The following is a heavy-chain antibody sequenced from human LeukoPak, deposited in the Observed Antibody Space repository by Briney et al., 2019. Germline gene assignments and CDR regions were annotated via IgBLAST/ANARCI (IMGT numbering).Heavy chain of an antibody. CDR2: ISYDGNNK. Sequence: GGSLRLSCVASGFSFGNFAMHWVRQAPGKGLEWMAVISYDGNNKDYTDSVKGRFTISRDNSKNTLYLQMNSLRNEDTAVYYCARGFYFGSGSYPGLWGQGTLVTVSS. D-gene: IGHD3-10*01. CDR3: ARGFYFGSGSYPGL. CDR1: GFSFGNFA. V-gene: IGHV3-30-3*01. J-gene: IGHJ4*02.